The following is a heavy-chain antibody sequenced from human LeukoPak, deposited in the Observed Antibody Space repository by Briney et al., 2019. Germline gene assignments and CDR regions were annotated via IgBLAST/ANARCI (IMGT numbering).Heavy chain of an antibody. CDR2: INTNTGSP. CDR1: GYTFSTYP. D-gene: IGHD3-16*02. V-gene: IGHV7-4-1*02. Sequence: ASVKVSCTASGYTFSTYPMNWVRQAPGQGLEWMGWINTNTGSPTYAQGLTGRFVFSLDTSVSTAFLQISSLKAEDTALYYCVRGIDINYWGQGTLVTVSS. J-gene: IGHJ4*02. CDR3: VRGIDINY.